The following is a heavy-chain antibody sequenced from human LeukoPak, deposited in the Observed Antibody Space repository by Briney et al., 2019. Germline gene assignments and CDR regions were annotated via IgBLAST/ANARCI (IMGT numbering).Heavy chain of an antibody. CDR2: IYYSGST. CDR1: GGSISSYY. Sequence: SETLSLTCTVSGGSISSYYWSWIRQPPGKGLEWIGYIYYSGSTNYNPSLRSRVTISVDSSKNQFALKLSSVTAADTAVYYCARAFRMYALHNWFEPCGEGSLVTVS. CDR3: ARAFRMYALHNWFEP. V-gene: IGHV4-59*01. D-gene: IGHD2-8*01. J-gene: IGHJ5*02.